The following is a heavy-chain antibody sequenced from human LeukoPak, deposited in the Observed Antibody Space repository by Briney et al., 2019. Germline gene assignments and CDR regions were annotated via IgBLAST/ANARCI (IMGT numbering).Heavy chain of an antibody. CDR3: ARRRIVATIDY. CDR2: IYYSGST. Sequence: SQTLSLTCTVSGGSISSGGYYWSWIRQPPGKGLEWIGSIYYSGSTYYNPSLKSRVTISVDTSKNQFSLELSSVTAADTAVYYCARRRIVATIDYWGQGALVTVSS. V-gene: IGHV4-30-2*03. CDR1: GGSISSGGYY. D-gene: IGHD5-12*01. J-gene: IGHJ4*02.